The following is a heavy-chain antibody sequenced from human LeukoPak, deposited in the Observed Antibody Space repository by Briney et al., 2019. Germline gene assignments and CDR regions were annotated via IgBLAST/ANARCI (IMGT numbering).Heavy chain of an antibody. CDR2: IYTSGST. J-gene: IGHJ3*02. CDR1: GGSISSGGYY. D-gene: IGHD2-21*02. CDR3: ARRSVVTAINFDTFDI. V-gene: IGHV4-61*02. Sequence: SETLSLTCTVSGGSISSGGYYWSWIRQPAGKGLEWIGRIYTSGSTNYNPSLRGRIIISLDTSKNQFSLELSSVTAADTALYYCARRSVVTAINFDTFDIWGQGTMVTVSS.